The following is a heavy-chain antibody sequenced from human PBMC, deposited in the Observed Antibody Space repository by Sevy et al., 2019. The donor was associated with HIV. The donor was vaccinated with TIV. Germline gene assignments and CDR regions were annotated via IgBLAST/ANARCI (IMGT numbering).Heavy chain of an antibody. CDR1: GFTFSSYA. Sequence: GGSLRLSCAASGFTFSSYAMHWVRQAPGKGLEWVAVISYDGSNKYYADSVKGRFTISRDNSKNTLYLQMNSLRAEDTAVYYCARDSPIMITFGGVKSYYYYMDVWGKGTTVTDSS. CDR3: ARDSPIMITFGGVKSYYYYMDV. D-gene: IGHD3-16*01. CDR2: ISYDGSNK. V-gene: IGHV3-30-3*01. J-gene: IGHJ6*03.